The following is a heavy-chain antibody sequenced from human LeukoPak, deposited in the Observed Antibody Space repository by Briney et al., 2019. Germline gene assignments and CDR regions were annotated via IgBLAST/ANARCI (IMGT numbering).Heavy chain of an antibody. V-gene: IGHV3-9*02. D-gene: IGHD2-2*01. CDR1: GFTSDDYA. CDR2: INWNSGTI. Sequence: KPGRSLRLSCAASGFTSDDYAMHWVRHAPGKGLEWVSGINWNSGTIGYADSVKGRFTISRDNAKNSLYLQMNSLRAEDTAVYYCARGRQYQLLSEALTWGQGTLVTVSS. CDR3: ARGRQYQLLSEALT. J-gene: IGHJ5*02.